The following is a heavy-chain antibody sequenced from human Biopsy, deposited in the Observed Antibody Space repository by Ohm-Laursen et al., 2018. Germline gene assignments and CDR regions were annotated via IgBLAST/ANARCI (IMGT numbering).Heavy chain of an antibody. CDR3: ARHPTGFWFDP. CDR1: GGSISSSTTYY. V-gene: IGHV4-39*01. Sequence: GTLSLTCSVSGGSISSSTTYYWAWLRQPPGKGLVWIGSIYNTETTFYNPSLKSRVTISVDPSTKQFSLKVSSVTAADTALYFCARHPTGFWFDPWGHGTLVTISS. CDR2: IYNTETT. J-gene: IGHJ5*02.